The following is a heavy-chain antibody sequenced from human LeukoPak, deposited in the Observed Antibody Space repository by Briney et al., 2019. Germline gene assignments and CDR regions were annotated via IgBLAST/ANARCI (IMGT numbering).Heavy chain of an antibody. V-gene: IGHV3-23*01. CDR2: ISGSGAST. Sequence: GGSLRLSCAASGFTFSSYAMSWVRQAPGKGLEWVSAISGSGASTYYADSVKGRFTISRDNSKNTLYLQMNSLRAEDTALYYCAKVRVGAVTGTGYFDYWGQGTLVTVSS. D-gene: IGHD6-19*01. J-gene: IGHJ4*02. CDR3: AKVRVGAVTGTGYFDY. CDR1: GFTFSSYA.